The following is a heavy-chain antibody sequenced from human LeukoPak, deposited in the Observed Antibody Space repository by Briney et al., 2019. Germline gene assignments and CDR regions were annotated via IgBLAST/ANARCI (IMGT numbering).Heavy chain of an antibody. J-gene: IGHJ4*02. CDR2: ISGSAEST. CDR1: GFTFSSYA. CDR3: SGHGSSSY. V-gene: IGHV3-23*01. D-gene: IGHD6-13*01. Sequence: PGGSLRLSCAASGFTFSSYAMTWVRQTPGKGLEWVSVISGSAESTFYAESVKGRFTISRDNSKNTLYLQMNSLRAEDTALYYASGHGSSSYWGQGTLVAVSS.